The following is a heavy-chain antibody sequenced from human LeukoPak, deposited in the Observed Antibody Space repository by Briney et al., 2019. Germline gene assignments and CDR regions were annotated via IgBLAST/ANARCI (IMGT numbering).Heavy chain of an antibody. J-gene: IGHJ4*02. D-gene: IGHD1-26*01. CDR3: ARVHMGAIDY. CDR1: GFTFTISS. V-gene: IGHV1-18*01. Sequence: ASVKVSCKASGFTFTISSIRWVRHAPGQGLEWMGWISGYNGNTNYAQKLQGRVTMTTDTSTSTAYMELRSLRSDDTAVYYCARVHMGAIDYWGQGTLVTVSS. CDR2: ISGYNGNT.